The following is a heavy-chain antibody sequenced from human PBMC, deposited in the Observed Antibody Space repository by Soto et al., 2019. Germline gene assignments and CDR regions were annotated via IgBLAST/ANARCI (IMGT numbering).Heavy chain of an antibody. CDR2: INAGNGYT. Sequence: GASVKVSCKASGYAFTKFAMHWVRQAPGQSLEWMGYINAGNGYTQYSQKFLGRVTITRDTSASSAYMELSSLRSEDTAVYYCARPIAVANTGNFFDYWGQGTVVTVSS. CDR3: ARPIAVANTGNFFDY. CDR1: GYAFTKFA. D-gene: IGHD6-19*01. J-gene: IGHJ4*02. V-gene: IGHV1-3*01.